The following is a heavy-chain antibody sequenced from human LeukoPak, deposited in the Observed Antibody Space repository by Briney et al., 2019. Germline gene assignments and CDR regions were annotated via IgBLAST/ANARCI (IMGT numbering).Heavy chain of an antibody. V-gene: IGHV6-1*01. D-gene: IGHD6-6*01. CDR3: AKAGSSSLSDWFDP. J-gene: IGHJ5*02. CDR2: TYYRSKWYY. CDR1: GDTVSSNSAA. Sequence: SQTLSLTCDISGDTVSSNSAAWNWIRQSPSRGLEWLGRTYYRSKWYYDYAVSVKSRITISPDTSKNQFSLQLNSVTADDTALYYCAKAGSSSLSDWFDPWGQGTLVTVSS.